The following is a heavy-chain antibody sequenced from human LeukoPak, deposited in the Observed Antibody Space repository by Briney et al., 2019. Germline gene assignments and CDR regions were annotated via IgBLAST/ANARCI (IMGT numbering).Heavy chain of an antibody. V-gene: IGHV1-69*13. CDR3: ARSSEGDFWSGYPYYFDY. CDR2: IIPIFGTA. Sequence: GASVKVSCKASGGTFSSYAISWVRQAPGQGLEWMGGIIPIFGTANYAQKFQGRVTITADESTSTAYMELSRLRSEDTAVYYCARSSEGDFWSGYPYYFDYWGQGTLVTVSS. CDR1: GGTFSSYA. D-gene: IGHD3-3*01. J-gene: IGHJ4*02.